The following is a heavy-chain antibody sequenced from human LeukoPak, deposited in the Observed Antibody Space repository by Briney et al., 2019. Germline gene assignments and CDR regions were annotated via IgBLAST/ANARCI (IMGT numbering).Heavy chain of an antibody. V-gene: IGHV1-69*05. J-gene: IGHJ4*02. Sequence: ASVKVSCKASGGTFSSYAISWVRQAPGQGLEWMGGIIPIFGTANYAQKFQGRVTITTDESTSTAYMELSSLRSEDTAVYYCARGGAGYYTFDYWGQGTLVTVSS. CDR1: GGTFSSYA. D-gene: IGHD3/OR15-3a*01. CDR3: ARGGAGYYTFDY. CDR2: IIPIFGTA.